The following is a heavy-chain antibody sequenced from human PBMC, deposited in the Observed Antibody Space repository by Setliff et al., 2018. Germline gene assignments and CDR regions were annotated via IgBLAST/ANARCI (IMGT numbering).Heavy chain of an antibody. V-gene: IGHV4-59*01. CDR2: AHYTRTA. CDR1: DGSISTYY. D-gene: IGHD1-26*01. CDR3: ARAPPNRYSGSYEYFYMDV. J-gene: IGHJ6*03. Sequence: SETLSLTCTVSDGSISTYYWSWIRQPPGKVLEWIGYAHYTRTASYNPSLKSRVSISVDTPKNQFSLKLTSVTAADTAVYYCARAPPNRYSGSYEYFYMDVWGKGTTVTVSS.